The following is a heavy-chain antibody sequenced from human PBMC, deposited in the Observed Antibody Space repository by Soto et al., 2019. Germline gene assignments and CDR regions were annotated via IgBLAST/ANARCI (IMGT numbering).Heavy chain of an antibody. D-gene: IGHD4-17*01. CDR2: INHSGST. CDR3: AATTVTSWD. V-gene: IGHV4-34*01. J-gene: IGHJ4*02. Sequence: SETLSLTCAVYGGSFGCYYWSWIRQPPGKGLEWIGEINHSGSTNYNPSLKSRVTISVDTSKNQFSLKLSSVTAADTAVYYCAATTVTSWDWGQGTLVTVSS. CDR1: GGSFGCYY.